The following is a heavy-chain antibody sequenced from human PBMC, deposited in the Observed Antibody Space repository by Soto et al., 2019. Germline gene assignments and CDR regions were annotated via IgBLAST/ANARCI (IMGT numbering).Heavy chain of an antibody. CDR3: ARGEPRPGYCSGGSCFDDAFDI. J-gene: IGHJ3*02. Sequence: QVQLVQSGAEVKKPGASVKVSCKASGYTFTSYGISWVRQAPVQGLEWMGWISAYNGNTNYAQKLQGRVTMTTDTSTSTAYMELSSLRSDDTAVYYCARGEPRPGYCSGGSCFDDAFDIWGQGTMVTVSS. D-gene: IGHD2-15*01. CDR1: GYTFTSYG. CDR2: ISAYNGNT. V-gene: IGHV1-18*01.